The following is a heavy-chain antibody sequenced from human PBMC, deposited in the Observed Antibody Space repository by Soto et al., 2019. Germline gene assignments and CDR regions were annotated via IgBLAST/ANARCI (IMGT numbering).Heavy chain of an antibody. J-gene: IGHJ5*02. CDR1: SGYA. CDR2: ISPTGNT. V-gene: IGHV3-23*01. Sequence: GGSLRLSCTALSGYAMSWVRRGPGKGLEWISTISPTGNTHYADSVEGRFTISRDDSKNTFYLQMNNLRADDTGVYYCAKDPSTGHADLWGQGTLVTVSS. D-gene: IGHD3-9*01. CDR3: AKDPSTGHADL.